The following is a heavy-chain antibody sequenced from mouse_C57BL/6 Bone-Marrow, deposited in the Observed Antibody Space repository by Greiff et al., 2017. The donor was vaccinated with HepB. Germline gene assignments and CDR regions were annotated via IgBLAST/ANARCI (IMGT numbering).Heavy chain of an antibody. CDR3: TPFYDYYFDY. J-gene: IGHJ2*01. V-gene: IGHV14-4*01. Sequence: VQLQQSGAELVRPGASVKLSCTASGFNIKDDYMHWVKQRPEQGLEWIGWIDPENGDTEYASKFQGKATITADTSSNTAYLQLSSLTSEDTAVYYCTPFYDYYFDYWGQGTTLTVSS. D-gene: IGHD2-4*01. CDR2: IDPENGDT. CDR1: GFNIKDDY.